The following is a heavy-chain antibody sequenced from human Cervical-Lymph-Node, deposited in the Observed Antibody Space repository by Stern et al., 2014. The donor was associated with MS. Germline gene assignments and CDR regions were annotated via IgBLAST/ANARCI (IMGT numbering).Heavy chain of an antibody. Sequence: VQLVQSGAEEETPGASVKLSCKASGYTFTSYYMHWGRQAPGQGLAGTAIINPSGGSTRYAQNFQGRVTVTRDTSTSTVYMELSSLRSEDTAVYYCAREVAGHRLGMMDVWGQGTSVTVSS. V-gene: IGHV1-46*01. D-gene: IGHD6-19*01. J-gene: IGHJ6*02. CDR3: AREVAGHRLGMMDV. CDR1: GYTFTSYY. CDR2: INPSGGST.